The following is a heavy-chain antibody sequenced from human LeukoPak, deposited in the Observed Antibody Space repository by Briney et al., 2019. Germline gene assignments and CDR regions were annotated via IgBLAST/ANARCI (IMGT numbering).Heavy chain of an antibody. CDR2: IYYSGNT. D-gene: IGHD6-13*01. J-gene: IGHJ4*02. V-gene: IGHV4-39*07. CDR1: GGSISSSSYY. Sequence: PSETLSLTCSVSGGSISSSSYYWGWIRQPPGKGLEWIGSIYYSGNTYYNPSLKSRVTISVDTSKNQFSLKLSSVTAADTAVYYCAFSRGISWYIYWGQGTLVTVSS. CDR3: AFSRGISWYIY.